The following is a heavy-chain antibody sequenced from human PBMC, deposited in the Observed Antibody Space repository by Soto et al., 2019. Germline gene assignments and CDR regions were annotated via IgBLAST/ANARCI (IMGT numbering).Heavy chain of an antibody. CDR1: GDSYTSYS. CDR2: IDAGNGNT. Sequence: ASAKASCKAPGDSYTSYSRQWVRQAPGQRLEWMGWIDAGNGNTKYSQKFQGRVTITRDASTSTAYMELSSLRSEDTAVYYCARHQSGSYYFWGQRTLVTVSS. CDR3: ARHQSGSYYF. J-gene: IGHJ4*02. V-gene: IGHV1-3*01. D-gene: IGHD1-26*01.